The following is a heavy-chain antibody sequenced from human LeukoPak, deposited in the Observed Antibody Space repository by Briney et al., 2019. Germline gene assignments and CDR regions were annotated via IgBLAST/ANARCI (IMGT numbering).Heavy chain of an antibody. V-gene: IGHV4-59*08. CDR2: ISYSGST. CDR1: GGSISSYY. J-gene: IGHJ4*02. CDR3: ARLFGHSYGLVDY. Sequence: PSETLSLTCTVSGGSISSYYWTWIRQPPGKGLEWIGYISYSGSTNYNPSLKSRVTISVDTSQNQFSLQLSSVTAADTAVYYCARLFGHSYGLVDYWGQGTLVTVSS. D-gene: IGHD5-18*01.